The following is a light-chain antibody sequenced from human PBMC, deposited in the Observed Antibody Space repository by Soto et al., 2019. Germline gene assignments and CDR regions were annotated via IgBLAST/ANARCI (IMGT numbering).Light chain of an antibody. Sequence: QSVLTQPPSVSGAPGQRVTISCTGSSSNIGAGYDVHWYRQLPGTAPKLLIYGNSNRPSGVPDRFSGSKSGTSASLAITGLQVEDEADYYCPSYDRSLSDHVFGTGTKLTVL. CDR2: GNS. CDR1: SSNIGAGYD. J-gene: IGLJ1*01. V-gene: IGLV1-40*01. CDR3: PSYDRSLSDHV.